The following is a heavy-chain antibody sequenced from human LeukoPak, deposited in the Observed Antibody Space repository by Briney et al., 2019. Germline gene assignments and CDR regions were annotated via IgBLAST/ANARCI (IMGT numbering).Heavy chain of an antibody. CDR3: ARDYTTVLQYYGMDV. CDR2: IGTAGDT. J-gene: IGHJ6*02. Sequence: GGSLRLSCAASGFTFSSYDMHWVRHGTGKGLEWVSGIGTAGDTYYPGSVKGRFTISRDNAKNSLYLQMNSLRAEDTAVYYCARDYTTVLQYYGMDVWGQGTTVTVSS. V-gene: IGHV3-13*01. D-gene: IGHD4/OR15-4a*01. CDR1: GFTFSSYD.